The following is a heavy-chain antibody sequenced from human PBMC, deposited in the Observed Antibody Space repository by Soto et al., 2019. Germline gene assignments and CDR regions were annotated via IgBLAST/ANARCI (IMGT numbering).Heavy chain of an antibody. D-gene: IGHD3-3*01. CDR3: ATIFRVVHPFCLDV. V-gene: IGHV1-8*01. CDR1: GYTFTGDA. Sequence: GASVKGSCKASGYTFTGDAMHWVRQAPGQGLEWMGWMNPNSGNTGYAQKFQGRVTMTEDTSTDTAYMELSSLRSEDTAVYYCATIFRVVHPFCLDVWGQGTTVTVSS. J-gene: IGHJ6*02. CDR2: MNPNSGNT.